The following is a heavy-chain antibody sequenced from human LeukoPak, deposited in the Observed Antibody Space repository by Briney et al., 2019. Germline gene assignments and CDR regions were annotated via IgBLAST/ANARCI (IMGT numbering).Heavy chain of an antibody. Sequence: GGSLGLSCAASGFTFSSYSMNWVRQAPGKGLEWVSSISSSSSYIYYADSVKGRFTISRDNAKNSLYLQMNSLRAEDTAVYYCARAAMVRGVIGWFDPWGQGTLVTVSS. D-gene: IGHD3-10*01. V-gene: IGHV3-21*01. CDR3: ARAAMVRGVIGWFDP. J-gene: IGHJ5*02. CDR2: ISSSSSYI. CDR1: GFTFSSYS.